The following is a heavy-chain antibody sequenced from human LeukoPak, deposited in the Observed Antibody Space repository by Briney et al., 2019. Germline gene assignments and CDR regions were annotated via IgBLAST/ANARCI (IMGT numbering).Heavy chain of an antibody. D-gene: IGHD3-3*01. CDR3: ASRRYYDFWSGYYPRYYYYMDV. J-gene: IGHJ6*03. Sequence: SVRVSCKASGGTFSSYAISWVRQAPGQGLEWMGRIIPIFGTANYAQKFQGRVTITTDESTSTAYMELSSLRSEDTAVYYCASRRYYDFWSGYYPRYYYYMDVWGKGTTVTVSS. V-gene: IGHV1-69*05. CDR1: GGTFSSYA. CDR2: IIPIFGTA.